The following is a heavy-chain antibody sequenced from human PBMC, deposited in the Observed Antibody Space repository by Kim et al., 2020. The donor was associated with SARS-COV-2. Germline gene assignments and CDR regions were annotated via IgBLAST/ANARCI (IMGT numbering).Heavy chain of an antibody. CDR3: ARGIGGYDYSSSWYVGY. CDR1: GFTFSSYG. Sequence: GGSLRLSCAASGFTFSSYGMHWVRQAPGKGLEWVAVIWYDGSNKYYVDSVKGRFTISRDNSKNTLYLQMNSLRAEDTAVYYCARGIGGYDYSSSWYVGYWGQGTLVTVSS. V-gene: IGHV3-33*01. CDR2: IWYDGSNK. D-gene: IGHD6-13*01. J-gene: IGHJ4*02.